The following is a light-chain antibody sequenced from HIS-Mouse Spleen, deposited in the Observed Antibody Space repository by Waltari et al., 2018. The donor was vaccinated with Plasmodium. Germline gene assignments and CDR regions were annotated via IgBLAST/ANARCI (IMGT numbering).Light chain of an antibody. CDR2: DVS. CDR3: CSYAGSYTWV. Sequence: QSALTQPRSVSGSPGQSVTISCTGTSSDVGGYNYVSWYQQHPGKAPKLWIYDVSKRPSGLPDRFSGSKSGNTASLTISGLQAEDEADYYCCSYAGSYTWVFGGGTKLTVL. J-gene: IGLJ2*01. V-gene: IGLV2-11*01. CDR1: SSDVGGYNY.